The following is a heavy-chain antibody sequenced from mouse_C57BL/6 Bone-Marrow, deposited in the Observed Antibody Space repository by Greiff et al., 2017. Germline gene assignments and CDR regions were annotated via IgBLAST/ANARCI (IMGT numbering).Heavy chain of an antibody. D-gene: IGHD1-1*01. CDR2: IYPGDGDT. Sequence: VQLQQSGAELVKPGASVKISCKASGYAFSSYWMNWVKQRPGKGLEWIGQIYPGDGDTNYNGKFKGKATLTADKSSSTAYMQLSSLTSEDSAVYFCARKIYRGAMDYWGQGTSVTVSS. CDR3: ARKIYRGAMDY. J-gene: IGHJ4*01. CDR1: GYAFSSYW. V-gene: IGHV1-80*01.